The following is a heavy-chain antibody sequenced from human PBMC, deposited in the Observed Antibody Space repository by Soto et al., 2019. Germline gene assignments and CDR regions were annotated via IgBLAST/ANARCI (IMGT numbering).Heavy chain of an antibody. D-gene: IGHD5-18*01. Sequence: LSLTCTVSGGSVSSGDYYWSWIRQPPGKGLEWIGYIYYSGSTNYNPSLKSRVSISLDTSKNQFSLRLTSVTAADTAVYYCARIPVDTYMINWFDPWGQGTLVTVSS. J-gene: IGHJ5*02. V-gene: IGHV4-61*08. CDR3: ARIPVDTYMINWFDP. CDR2: IYYSGST. CDR1: GGSVSSGDYY.